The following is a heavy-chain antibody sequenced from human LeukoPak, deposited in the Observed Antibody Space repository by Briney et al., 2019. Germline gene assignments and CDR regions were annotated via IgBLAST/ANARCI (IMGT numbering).Heavy chain of an antibody. CDR3: GYSSSWYFNWFDP. CDR2: IYYSGST. D-gene: IGHD6-13*01. Sequence: SETLSLTCTVSGGSISSTSYFWGWIRQPPGKGLEWIGSIYYSGSTYYNPSLKSRVTISVDTSKNHFSLKLTSVTAADTAVYARGYSSSWYFNWFDPWGQGTLVTVSS. J-gene: IGHJ5*02. V-gene: IGHV4-39*02. CDR1: GGSISSTSYF.